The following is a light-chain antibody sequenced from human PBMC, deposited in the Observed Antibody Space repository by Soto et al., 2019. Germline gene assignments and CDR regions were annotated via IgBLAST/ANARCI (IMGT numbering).Light chain of an antibody. CDR1: HDISTF. J-gene: IGKJ5*01. Sequence: DIQWTQSPSLLPASIGDRVTITCRASHDISTFLAWYQQKPGKAPKLLIYEASTLQSGVPSRFSGSGSGTEFTLTISGLMPEDFAAYHCQQLYTLPFTFGQGTRLEIK. CDR2: EAS. V-gene: IGKV1-9*01. CDR3: QQLYTLPFT.